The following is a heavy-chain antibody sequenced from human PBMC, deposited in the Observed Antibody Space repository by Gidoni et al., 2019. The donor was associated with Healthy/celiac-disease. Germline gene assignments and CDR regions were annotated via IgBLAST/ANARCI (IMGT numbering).Heavy chain of an antibody. V-gene: IGHV4-34*01. CDR3: ARGRVRGIALDV. CDR2: INHSGST. J-gene: IGHJ6*02. CDR1: GGSFSVYY. D-gene: IGHD3-10*01. Sequence: QVQLQQWGAGLLKPSETLSLPCAVYGGSFSVYYWSWIRQPPGKGLEWIGEINHSGSTNYNPSLKSRVTISVDTSKNQFSLKLSSVTAADTAVYYCARGRVRGIALDVWGQGTTVTVSS.